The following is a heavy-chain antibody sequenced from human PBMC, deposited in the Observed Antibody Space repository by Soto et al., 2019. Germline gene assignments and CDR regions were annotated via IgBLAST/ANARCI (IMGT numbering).Heavy chain of an antibody. CDR3: ARHVNLPLAGTGSDS. V-gene: IGHV4-4*02. CDR1: GGSISSSNW. CDR2: IYHSGST. Sequence: SETLSLTCAVSGGSISSSNWWSWVRQPPGKGLEWIGEIYHSGSTNYNPSLKSRVTISVDTSKNQFSLKLSSVTATDTAVYYCARHVNLPLAGTGSDSWGRGTLVTVSS. D-gene: IGHD6-19*01. J-gene: IGHJ4*02.